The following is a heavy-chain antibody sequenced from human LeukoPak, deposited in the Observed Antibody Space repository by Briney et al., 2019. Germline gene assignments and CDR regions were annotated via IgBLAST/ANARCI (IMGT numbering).Heavy chain of an antibody. CDR1: GFTFSNYA. V-gene: IGHV3-23*01. D-gene: IGHD6-13*01. Sequence: GRCLCPAWAPSGFTFSNYAMSWVRQDRGKRLGWVSAIGGSGVTSFNVDCVQGHYPISRHTNLLHLQMNSPRAEDTAVYYWAKYSLIAAGDPSDYMAVWGKETTVTVSS. CDR3: AKYSLIAAGDPSDYMAV. CDR2: IGGSGVTS. J-gene: IGHJ6*03.